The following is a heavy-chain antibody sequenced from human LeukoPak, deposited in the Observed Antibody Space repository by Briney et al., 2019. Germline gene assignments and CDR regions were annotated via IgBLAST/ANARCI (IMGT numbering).Heavy chain of an antibody. D-gene: IGHD6-13*01. Sequence: SETLSLTCTVSGGSISSGGYYWSWIRQHPGKGLEWIGYIYYSGSTYYNPSLKSRVTISVDTSKNQFSLKLSSVTAADTAVYYCARAIGSSWPFDYWGQGTLVTVSS. V-gene: IGHV4-31*03. CDR1: GGSISSGGYY. CDR2: IYYSGST. J-gene: IGHJ4*02. CDR3: ARAIGSSWPFDY.